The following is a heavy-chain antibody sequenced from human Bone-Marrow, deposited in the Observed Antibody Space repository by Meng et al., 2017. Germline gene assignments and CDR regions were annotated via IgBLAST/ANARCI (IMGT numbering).Heavy chain of an antibody. V-gene: IGHV3-21*01. Sequence: EVQLVESGGGLVKPGGSLRLSCAASGFTFSSYSMNWVRQAPGKGLEWVSSISSSSSYIYYADSVKGRFTISRDNAKNSLYLQMNSLRAEDTAVYYCAREGHGSGSYYMDYWGQGTLVTVSS. D-gene: IGHD3-10*01. CDR1: GFTFSSYS. CDR2: ISSSSSYI. J-gene: IGHJ4*02. CDR3: AREGHGSGSYYMDY.